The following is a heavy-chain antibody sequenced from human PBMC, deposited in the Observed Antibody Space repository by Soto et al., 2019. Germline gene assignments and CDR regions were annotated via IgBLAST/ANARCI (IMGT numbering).Heavy chain of an antibody. V-gene: IGHV1-18*01. D-gene: IGHD5-12*01. CDR1: GYTFTSYG. CDR2: ISAYNGNT. J-gene: IGHJ3*02. CDR3: AREKAPDGYEGGGAFDI. Sequence: ASVKVSCKASGYTFTSYGISWVRQAPGQRIEWMGWISAYNGNTNYAQKLQGRVTMTTDTSTSTAYMELRSLRSDDTAVYYCAREKAPDGYEGGGAFDIWGQGTMVTVSS.